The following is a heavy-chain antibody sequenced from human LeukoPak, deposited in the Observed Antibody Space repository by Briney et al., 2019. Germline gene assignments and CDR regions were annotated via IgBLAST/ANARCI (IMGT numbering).Heavy chain of an antibody. CDR3: ARDPPGGGSYGFDY. V-gene: IGHV1-2*02. CDR2: INPNSGGT. CDR1: GYTLTELS. Sequence: SVKVSCKVSGYTLTELSMHWVRQAPGQGLEWMGWINPNSGGTNYAQKFQGRVAMTRDTSISTAYMELSRLRSDDTAVYYCARDPPGGGSYGFDYWGQGTLVTVSS. J-gene: IGHJ4*02. D-gene: IGHD1-26*01.